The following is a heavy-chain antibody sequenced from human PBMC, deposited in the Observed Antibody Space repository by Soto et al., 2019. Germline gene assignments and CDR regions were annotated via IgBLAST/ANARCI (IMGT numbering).Heavy chain of an antibody. Sequence: EVQLLESGGGLVQPGGSLRLSCAASGFTFSSYAMSWVRQAPGKGLEWVSAISGSGDSTYYTDSVKGRFTISRDNSKNTQYLQMNSLRAEDTAVYYCAKRTVGWYFDLWGRGTLVTVSS. V-gene: IGHV3-23*01. CDR1: GFTFSSYA. D-gene: IGHD4-17*01. CDR3: AKRTVGWYFDL. CDR2: ISGSGDST. J-gene: IGHJ2*01.